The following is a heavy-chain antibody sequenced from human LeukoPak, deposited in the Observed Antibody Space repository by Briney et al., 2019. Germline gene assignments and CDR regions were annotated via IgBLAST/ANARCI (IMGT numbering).Heavy chain of an antibody. D-gene: IGHD1-26*01. V-gene: IGHV1-18*01. CDR2: ISAYYGNI. J-gene: IGHJ3*02. CDR3: ARGIDSGSPPLGTFEI. Sequence: GASVTLSCKGAGYSCTTCGITWVRKAPGPGLELMGWISAYYGNISYAQKLQGRVTMTTDTSTSTAYMELRGLRSDDTAIYYCARGIDSGSPPLGTFEIWGQGTMVTVSS. CDR1: GYSCTTCG.